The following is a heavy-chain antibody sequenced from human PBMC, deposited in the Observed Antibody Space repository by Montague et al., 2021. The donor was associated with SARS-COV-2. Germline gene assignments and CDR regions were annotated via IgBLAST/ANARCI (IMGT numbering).Heavy chain of an antibody. D-gene: IGHD3-3*01. J-gene: IGHJ4*02. V-gene: IGHV3-21*04. CDR3: ARAQHYDFWSGKSFEY. CDR1: GFTFSGYT. CDR2: ISSSSSYI. Sequence: SLRLSCAASGFTFSGYTVNWVRQAPGKGLEWVSSISSSSSYIYYSDSVKGLFTISRDNAKNSLYLQMSSLRAEDTAVYYCARAQHYDFWSGKSFEYWGQGTLVTVSS.